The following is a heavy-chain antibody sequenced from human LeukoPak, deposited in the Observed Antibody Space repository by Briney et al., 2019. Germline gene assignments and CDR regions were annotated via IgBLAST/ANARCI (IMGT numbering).Heavy chain of an antibody. CDR3: ARVDRVNRPDY. CDR2: ISAYNGNT. CDR1: GYTFTSYD. D-gene: IGHD2/OR15-2a*01. Sequence: VSVKVSCKASGYTFTSYDINWVRQAPGQGLEWMGWISAYNGNTNYAQKLQGRVTMTTDTSTSTAYMELRSLRSDDTAVYYCARVDRVNRPDYWGQGTLVTVSS. V-gene: IGHV1-18*01. J-gene: IGHJ4*02.